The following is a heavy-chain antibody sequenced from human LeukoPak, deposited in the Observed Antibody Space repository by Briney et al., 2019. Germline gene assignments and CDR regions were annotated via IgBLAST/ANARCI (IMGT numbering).Heavy chain of an antibody. CDR2: IYTSGST. J-gene: IGHJ4*02. Sequence: PSETLSLTCTVSGGSISSYYWSWIRQPAGKGLEWIGRIYTSGSTNYNPSLKSRVTMSVDTSKNQFSLKLSSVTAADTAVYYCASWCEGSSCPYPRFDYWGQGTLVTVSS. CDR1: GGSISSYY. D-gene: IGHD6-13*01. V-gene: IGHV4-4*07. CDR3: ASWCEGSSCPYPRFDY.